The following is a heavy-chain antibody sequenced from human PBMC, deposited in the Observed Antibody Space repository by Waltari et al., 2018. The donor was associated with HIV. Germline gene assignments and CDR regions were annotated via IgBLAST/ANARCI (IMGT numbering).Heavy chain of an antibody. D-gene: IGHD4-17*01. CDR1: GFTFSSYA. Sequence: EVQLLESGGGLVQPGGSLRLSCAASGFTFSSYAMSWVRQAPGKGLEWVSAISGSGWSTYYADSVKCRFTISRYNSKTTLYLQMNSLRAEDTAVYYCANSGSSPYGDSGEIVFLGMDVWGQGTTVTVSS. CDR2: ISGSGWST. J-gene: IGHJ6*02. V-gene: IGHV3-23*01. CDR3: ANSGSSPYGDSGEIVFLGMDV.